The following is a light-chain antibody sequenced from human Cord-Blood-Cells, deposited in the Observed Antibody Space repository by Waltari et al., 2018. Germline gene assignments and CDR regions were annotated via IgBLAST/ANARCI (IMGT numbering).Light chain of an antibody. CDR3: QQYGSSPLT. V-gene: IGKV3-20*01. CDR1: QSVSSSY. Sequence: EIELTQSPGTLSLSAGERATLSCRASQSVSSSYLAWYQQKPGQAPRLLIYGASSRATGIPDRFSGSGSGTDFTLTISRLEPEDFAVYYCQQYGSSPLTFGGGTKVEIK. CDR2: GAS. J-gene: IGKJ4*01.